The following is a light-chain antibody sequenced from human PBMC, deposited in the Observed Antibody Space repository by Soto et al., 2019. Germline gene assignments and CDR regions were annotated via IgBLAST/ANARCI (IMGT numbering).Light chain of an antibody. J-gene: IGKJ1*01. V-gene: IGKV3-20*01. CDR1: QSVSSSY. CDR2: GAS. CDR3: KQYGNSPRT. Sequence: EIVLTQSPGTLSLSPGERATLSCRASQSVSSSYLAWYQQKPGQAPRLLIYGASIRATGIPDRFSGSASGTDFTLTINRLEPEDSAVYYCKQYGNSPRTFGQGPKV.